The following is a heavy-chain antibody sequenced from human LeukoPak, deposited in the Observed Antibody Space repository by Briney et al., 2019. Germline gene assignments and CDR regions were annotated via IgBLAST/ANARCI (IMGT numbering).Heavy chain of an antibody. J-gene: IGHJ6*03. D-gene: IGHD3-10*01. V-gene: IGHV5-51*01. CDR1: GSRFTSYW. CDR2: TYPGDSDT. Sequence: GASLKISCKGSGSRFTSYWIGWVRQMLGKGLEWMGITYPGDSDTRYSPSFRGQVTISADKSISTAYLQWSSLKASDTAMYYCARSTYYYGSLRLPYYYYMDVWGKGTTVTVSS. CDR3: ARSTYYYGSLRLPYYYYMDV.